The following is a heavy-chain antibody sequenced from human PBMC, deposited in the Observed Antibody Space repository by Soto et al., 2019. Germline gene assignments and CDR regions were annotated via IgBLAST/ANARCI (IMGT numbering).Heavy chain of an antibody. CDR3: AKDLETGTTSWFDP. CDR2: ISGSGGST. Sequence: GGSLGLSCAASGLTFSSYSMSWVRQAPGKGLEWVSAISGSGGSTYYADSVKGRFTISRDNSKNTLYLQMNSLRAEDTAVYYCAKDLETGTTSWFDPWGRGTLVTVSS. D-gene: IGHD1-7*01. CDR1: GLTFSSYS. V-gene: IGHV3-23*01. J-gene: IGHJ5*02.